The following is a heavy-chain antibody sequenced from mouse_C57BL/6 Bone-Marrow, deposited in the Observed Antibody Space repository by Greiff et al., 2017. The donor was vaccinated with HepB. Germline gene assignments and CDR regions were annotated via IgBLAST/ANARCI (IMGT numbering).Heavy chain of an antibody. CDR3: ARDYGSSYCYAMDY. Sequence: QVTLKVSGPELVKPGASVKISCKASGYAFSSSWMNWVKQRPGKGLEWIGRIYPGDGDTNYNGKFKGKATLTADKSSSTAYMQLSSLTSEDSAVYFCARDYGSSYCYAMDYWGQGTSVTVSS. J-gene: IGHJ4*01. CDR1: GYAFSSSW. V-gene: IGHV1-82*01. CDR2: IYPGDGDT. D-gene: IGHD1-1*01.